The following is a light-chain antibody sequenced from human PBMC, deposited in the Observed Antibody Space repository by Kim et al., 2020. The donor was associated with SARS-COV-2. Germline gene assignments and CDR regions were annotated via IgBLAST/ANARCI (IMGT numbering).Light chain of an antibody. Sequence: QSVLTQPPSASGTPGQRVTISCSGSRSNIGRYTVNWYQQFPGTAPKFLIYSSNQRPSVVPDRFSGSQSGTSASLAISGLQAEDEADYYCAAWDDSLNAWVFGGGTQLTVL. V-gene: IGLV1-44*01. CDR3: AAWDDSLNAWV. J-gene: IGLJ3*02. CDR2: SSN. CDR1: RSNIGRYT.